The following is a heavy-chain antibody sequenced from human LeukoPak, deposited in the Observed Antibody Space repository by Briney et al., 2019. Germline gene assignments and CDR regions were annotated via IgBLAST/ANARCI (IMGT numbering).Heavy chain of an antibody. V-gene: IGHV1-2*04. Sequence: VASVKVSCKASGYTFTGYYMHWVRQAPGQGLEWMGWIKPNSGGTNYAQKFQGWVTMTRDTSISTAYMELSRLRSDDTAVYYCARGEDYYDSSGYYLYYFDYWGQGTLVTVSS. CDR1: GYTFTGYY. J-gene: IGHJ4*02. D-gene: IGHD3-22*01. CDR2: IKPNSGGT. CDR3: ARGEDYYDSSGYYLYYFDY.